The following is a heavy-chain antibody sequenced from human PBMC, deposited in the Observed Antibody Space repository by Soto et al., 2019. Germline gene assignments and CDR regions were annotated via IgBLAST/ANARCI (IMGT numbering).Heavy chain of an antibody. CDR3: ARGPREMDSSSWYPFDY. CDR1: GYTFTSYA. J-gene: IGHJ4*02. CDR2: INAGNGNT. D-gene: IGHD6-13*01. Sequence: ASVKVSCKASGYTFTSYAMHWVRQAPGQRLEWMGWINAGNGNTKYSQKFQGRVTITRDTSASTAYMELSSLRSEDTAVYYCARGPREMDSSSWYPFDYWGQGTLVTVSS. V-gene: IGHV1-3*01.